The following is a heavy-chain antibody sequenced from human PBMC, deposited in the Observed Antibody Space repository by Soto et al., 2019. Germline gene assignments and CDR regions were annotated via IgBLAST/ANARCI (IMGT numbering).Heavy chain of an antibody. J-gene: IGHJ4*02. Sequence: QITLKESGPTLVKPTQTLTLTCTFSGFSLSTSGVGVGWIRQPPGKALEWLALIYWDDDKRYSPSLKSRLTITEDTSKNQVVLTLTNMDPVDTAAYYCARRHGDTGFDYWGQGTLVTVSS. D-gene: IGHD4-17*01. CDR2: IYWDDDK. V-gene: IGHV2-5*02. CDR3: ARRHGDTGFDY. CDR1: GFSLSTSGVG.